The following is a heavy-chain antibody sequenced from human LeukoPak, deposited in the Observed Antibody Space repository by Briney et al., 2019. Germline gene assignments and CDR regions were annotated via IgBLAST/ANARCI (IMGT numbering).Heavy chain of an antibody. CDR1: GFTFSSYS. V-gene: IGHV3-21*01. CDR3: ARDPLTSYSSGWYISAFDI. J-gene: IGHJ3*02. D-gene: IGHD6-19*01. CDR2: ISSSSSYI. Sequence: PGGSLRLSCAASGFTFSSYSMNWVRQAPGKGLEWVSSISSSSSYIYYADSEKGRFTISRDNAKNSLYLQMNSLRAEDTAVYYCARDPLTSYSSGWYISAFDIWGQGTMVTASS.